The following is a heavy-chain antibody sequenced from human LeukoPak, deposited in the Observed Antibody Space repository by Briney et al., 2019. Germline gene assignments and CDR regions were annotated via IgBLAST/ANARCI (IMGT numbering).Heavy chain of an antibody. CDR1: GGSISSGSYY. CDR3: ARDIAYCGGDCYAQFDP. V-gene: IGHV4-61*02. Sequence: SETLSLTCTVSGGSISSGSYYWSWIRQPAGKGLEWVGRIYTSGSTNYNPSLKSRVTISVDTSKNQFSLKLSSVTAADTAVYYCARDIAYCGGDCYAQFDPWGQGTLVTVSS. J-gene: IGHJ5*02. CDR2: IYTSGST. D-gene: IGHD2-21*02.